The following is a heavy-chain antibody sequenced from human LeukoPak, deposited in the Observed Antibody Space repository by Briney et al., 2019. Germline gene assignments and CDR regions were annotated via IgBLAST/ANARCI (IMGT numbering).Heavy chain of an antibody. CDR2: INQDGSEK. D-gene: IGHD3-16*01. Sequence: PGGSLRLSCAVSGFTFSNYWMSWVRQAPGKGLEWVANINQDGSEKYYVDSVKGRFTISRDNSKNTVYLQMNSLRAEDTAVYYCARSRGGDWGQGTLGTVS. CDR1: GFTFSNYW. V-gene: IGHV3-7*05. CDR3: ARSRGGD. J-gene: IGHJ4*02.